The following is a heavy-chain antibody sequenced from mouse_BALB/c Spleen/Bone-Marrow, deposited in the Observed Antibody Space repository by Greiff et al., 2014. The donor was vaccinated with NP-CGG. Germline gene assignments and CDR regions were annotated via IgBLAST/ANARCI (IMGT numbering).Heavy chain of an antibody. CDR3: ANYYYGYYFDY. D-gene: IGHD1-1*01. Sequence: VQLQQSGAELVKPGASAKLSCTASGFNIKDTYMHWVKQRPEQGLEWIGRIDPANGNTKYDPKFQDKATITADTSSNTAYLQLSSLTSEDTAVYYCANYYYGYYFDYWGQGTTLTVSS. V-gene: IGHV14-3*02. CDR1: GFNIKDTY. J-gene: IGHJ2*01. CDR2: IDPANGNT.